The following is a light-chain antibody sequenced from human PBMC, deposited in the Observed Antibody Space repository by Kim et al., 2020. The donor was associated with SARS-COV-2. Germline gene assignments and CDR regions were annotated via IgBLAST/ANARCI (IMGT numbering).Light chain of an antibody. CDR1: NIRSKS. J-gene: IGLJ3*02. CDR3: QVWDSSSDHRV. V-gene: IGLV3-21*04. CDR2: YDS. Sequence: APGKPAGITCGGNNIRSKSVHWYQQKPGQAPVLIIYYDSDRPSGIPERFSGSNSGNTATLTISRVEAGDEADYYCQVWDSSSDHRVFGGGTQLNVL.